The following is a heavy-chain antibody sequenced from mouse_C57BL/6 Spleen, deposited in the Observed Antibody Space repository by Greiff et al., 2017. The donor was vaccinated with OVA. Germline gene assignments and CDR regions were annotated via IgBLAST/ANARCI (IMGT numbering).Heavy chain of an antibody. V-gene: IGHV1-69*01. CDR2: IDPSDSYT. Sequence: QVQLQQPGAELVMPGASVKLSCKASGYTFTSYWMHWVKQRPGQGLEWIGEIDPSDSYTNYNQKFKGKSTLTVDKSSSTAYMQLSSLSSEDSAVYYCARSRSTYASWRQGTTLTVSS. CDR3: ARSRSTYAS. CDR1: GYTFTSYW. J-gene: IGHJ2*01. D-gene: IGHD5-1*01.